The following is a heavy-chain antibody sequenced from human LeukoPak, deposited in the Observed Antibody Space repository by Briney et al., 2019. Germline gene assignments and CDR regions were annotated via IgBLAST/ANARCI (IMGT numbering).Heavy chain of an antibody. Sequence: ASVKVSCKASGYTFTGYYMHWVRQAPGQGLEWVGWINPNSGGTNYAQKFQGRVTMTRDTSISTAYMELSRLRSDDTAVYYCARDVDTAMVPDYWGQGTLVTVSS. V-gene: IGHV1-2*02. CDR2: INPNSGGT. CDR3: ARDVDTAMVPDY. J-gene: IGHJ4*02. CDR1: GYTFTGYY. D-gene: IGHD5-18*01.